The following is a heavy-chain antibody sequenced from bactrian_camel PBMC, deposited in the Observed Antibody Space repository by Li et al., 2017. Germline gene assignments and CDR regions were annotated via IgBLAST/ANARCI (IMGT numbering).Heavy chain of an antibody. V-gene: IGHV3S67*01. J-gene: IGHJ4*01. CDR1: GFTSNRCG. D-gene: IGHD6*01. CDR2: IGSDGRT. CDR3: AAVGGTASLSCRVDEESNFRV. Sequence: VQLVESGGGSVQPGESLRLSCKAPGFTSNRCGMHWFRQAAGTECELLSTIGSDGRTYYADSLKGRFVISRDSAKSSVSLQMNSLEPEDTAVYYCAAVGGTASLSCRVDEESNFRVWGQGTQVTVS.